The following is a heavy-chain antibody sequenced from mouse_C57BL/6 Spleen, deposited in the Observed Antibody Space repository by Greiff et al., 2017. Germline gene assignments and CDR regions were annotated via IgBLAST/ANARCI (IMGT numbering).Heavy chain of an antibody. CDR1: GYTFTSYW. CDR3: ARDTFYFDY. J-gene: IGHJ2*01. Sequence: QVQLQQPGAELVRPGSSVKLSCKASGYTFTSYWMDWVKQRPGQGLEWIGNIYPSDSETLYNQKFKDKATLTVDKSSSTAYMQRSSLTSEDSAVYYCARDTFYFDYWGQGTTLTVSS. V-gene: IGHV1-61*01. CDR2: IYPSDSET.